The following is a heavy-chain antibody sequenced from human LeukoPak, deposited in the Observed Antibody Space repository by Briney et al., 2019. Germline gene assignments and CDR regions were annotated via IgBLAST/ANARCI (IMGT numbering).Heavy chain of an antibody. CDR2: INHSGST. J-gene: IGHJ4*02. Sequence: KSSETLSLTCAVYGGSFSGYYWSWIRQPPGKGLEWIGEINHSGSTNYNPSLKSRVTISVDTSKNQFSLKLSSVTAADTAVHYCASPRGWYLGSFDYWGQGTLVTVSS. D-gene: IGHD6-19*01. V-gene: IGHV4-34*01. CDR3: ASPRGWYLGSFDY. CDR1: GGSFSGYY.